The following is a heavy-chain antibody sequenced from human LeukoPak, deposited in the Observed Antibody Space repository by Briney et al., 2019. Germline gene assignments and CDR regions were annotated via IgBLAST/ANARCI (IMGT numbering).Heavy chain of an antibody. J-gene: IGHJ6*04. CDR1: GFTFSDYY. CDR3: ASIAVAGSVGYYYYGMDV. CDR2: ISSSSSYT. V-gene: IGHV3-11*06. D-gene: IGHD6-19*01. Sequence: PGGSLRLSCAASGFTFSDYYMSWIRQAPGKGLEWVSYISSSSSYTNYADSVKGRFTISRDNAKNSLYLQMNSLRAEDTAVYYCASIAVAGSVGYYYYGMDVWGKGTTVTVSS.